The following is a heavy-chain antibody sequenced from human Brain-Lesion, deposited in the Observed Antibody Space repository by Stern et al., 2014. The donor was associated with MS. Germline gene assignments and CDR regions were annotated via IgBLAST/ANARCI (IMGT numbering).Heavy chain of an antibody. V-gene: IGHV4-61*02. CDR1: GGSLSSSGYY. D-gene: IGHD1-26*01. CDR2: IHDSGST. CDR3: ATTRWDLFTWNWFDP. J-gene: IGHJ5*02. Sequence: QMQLVQSGPGLVKPSQTLSLTCTVSGGSLSSSGYYWSWIRQPADKGLEWIGRIHDSGSTYYNPSLTSRVTISMNTAKTQFSLKRTSVTAADTAVYYCATTRWDLFTWNWFDPWGQGTLVTVSS.